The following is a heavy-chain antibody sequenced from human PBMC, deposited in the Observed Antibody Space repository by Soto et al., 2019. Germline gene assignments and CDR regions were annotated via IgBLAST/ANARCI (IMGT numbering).Heavy chain of an antibody. CDR2: ISYDGSNK. CDR3: AKDSYSNYGYSDF. V-gene: IGHV3-30*18. CDR1: GFTFSIYG. D-gene: IGHD4-4*01. J-gene: IGHJ4*02. Sequence: QVQLVESGGGVVQPGRSLRLSCAASGFTFSIYGMHWVRQAPGKGLEWVADISYDGSNKYYVDSVKGRFTISRDNSKNTLYLQMNSLRAEDTAVHYCAKDSYSNYGYSDFWGQGTLVTVSS.